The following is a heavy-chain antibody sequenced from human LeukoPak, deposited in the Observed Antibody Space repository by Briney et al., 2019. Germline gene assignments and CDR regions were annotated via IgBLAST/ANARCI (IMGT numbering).Heavy chain of an antibody. J-gene: IGHJ4*02. V-gene: IGHV3-23*01. Sequence: GGSLRLSCAASGFTFSSYAMSWVRQAPGKGLEWVSGISGSGGSTYYADSVKGRFTISRDNSKNTLYLQMNSLRAEDTAVYYCAKAPAFCSSTNCPRLYYFDYWGQGTLVTVSS. D-gene: IGHD2-2*01. CDR3: AKAPAFCSSTNCPRLYYFDY. CDR2: ISGSGGST. CDR1: GFTFSSYA.